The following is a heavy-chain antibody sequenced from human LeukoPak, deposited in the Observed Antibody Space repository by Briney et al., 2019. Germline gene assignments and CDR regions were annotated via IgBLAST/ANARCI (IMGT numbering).Heavy chain of an antibody. CDR3: ARARIPFAVVIPWDY. J-gene: IGHJ4*02. CDR1: GGIFSNYA. D-gene: IGHD3-3*01. V-gene: IGHV1-69*13. CDR2: IIPLFGTA. Sequence: SVKVSCKASGGIFSNYAISWVRQAPGQGLEWMGGIIPLFGTANYAQRFQGRVTITADESTSTAYMALSSLRSEDTAIYYCARARIPFAVVIPWDYWGQGTLVTVSS.